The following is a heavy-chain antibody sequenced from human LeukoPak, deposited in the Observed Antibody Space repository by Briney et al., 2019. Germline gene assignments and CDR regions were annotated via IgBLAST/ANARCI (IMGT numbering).Heavy chain of an antibody. CDR1: GFTFSSYA. CDR3: AKDFYYDSSGYYYL. J-gene: IGHJ4*02. CDR2: ISGSGGST. V-gene: IGHV3-23*01. D-gene: IGHD3-22*01. Sequence: GGSMRFSCAASGFTFSSYAMSWVRQAPGKGLEWVSAISGSGGSTYYADSVKGRFTISRDNSKNTLYLQMNSLRAEDTAVYYCAKDFYYDSSGYYYLWGQGTLVTVSS.